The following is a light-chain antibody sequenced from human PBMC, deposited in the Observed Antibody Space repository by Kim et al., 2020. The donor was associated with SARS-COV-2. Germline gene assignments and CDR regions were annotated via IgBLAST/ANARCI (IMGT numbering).Light chain of an antibody. J-gene: IGLJ3*02. CDR1: SSNIGAGYD. CDR2: SSN. CDR3: QSYDNSLSGVV. V-gene: IGLV1-40*01. Sequence: QSVTISCTGRSSNIGAGYDVHWYQLLPGKAPKLLIYSSNNRPSGVPDRFSGSRSDTSASLAITGLQAEDEADFYCQSYDNSLSGVVFGGGTQLTVL.